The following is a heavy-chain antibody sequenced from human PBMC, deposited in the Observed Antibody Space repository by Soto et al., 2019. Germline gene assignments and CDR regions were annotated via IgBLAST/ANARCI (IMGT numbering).Heavy chain of an antibody. CDR3: ARRAETNVCNGFGADKYSIDF. CDR1: GYTFTSYD. D-gene: IGHD3-3*01. J-gene: IGHJ6*01. CDR2: MNPNTGNS. Sequence: ASVKVSCKASGYTFTSYDIYWVRQATGQGLEWMGWMNPNTGNSGYAQKFQGRVTMTSDTSISTAHMELSSLRSEDTAVYYCARRAETNVCNGFGADKYSIDFWG. V-gene: IGHV1-8*01.